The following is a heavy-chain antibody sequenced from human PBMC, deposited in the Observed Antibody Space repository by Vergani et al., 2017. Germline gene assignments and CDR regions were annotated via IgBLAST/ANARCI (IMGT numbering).Heavy chain of an antibody. CDR2: IRYDGSNK. CDR3: AKDRPVGAIDY. CDR1: GFTFSSYG. V-gene: IGHV3-30*02. D-gene: IGHD1-26*01. Sequence: QVQLVESGGGVVQPGGSLRLSCAASGFTFSSYGMHWVRQAPGKGLEWVAFIRYDGSNKYYADSVKGRFTISRDNSKNTLYLQMNSLRAEDTAVYYCAKDRPVGAIDYWGQGTLVTVSS. J-gene: IGHJ4*02.